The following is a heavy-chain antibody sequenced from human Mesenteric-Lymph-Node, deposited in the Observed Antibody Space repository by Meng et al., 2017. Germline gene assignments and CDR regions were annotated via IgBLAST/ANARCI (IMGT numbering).Heavy chain of an antibody. D-gene: IGHD1-26*01. CDR2: IIPIFGTA. CDR3: ARARGIVGATKPRLFDY. Sequence: SVKVSCKASGGTFSSYAISWVRQAPGQGLEWMGGIIPIFGTANYAQKFQGRVTITADKSTSTAYMELSSLRSEDTAVYYCARARGIVGATKPRLFDYWGQGTLVTVSS. J-gene: IGHJ4*02. V-gene: IGHV1-69*06. CDR1: GGTFSSYA.